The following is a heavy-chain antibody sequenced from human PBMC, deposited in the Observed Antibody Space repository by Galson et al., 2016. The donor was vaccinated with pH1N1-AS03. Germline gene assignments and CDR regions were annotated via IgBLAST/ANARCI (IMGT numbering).Heavy chain of an antibody. D-gene: IGHD1-26*01. CDR3: ASAWAAPRDIGNYQTNYYFDD. V-gene: IGHV1-3*03. J-gene: IGHJ4*02. CDR2: INAGNGNT. Sequence: SVKVSCKASGYTFTTNVLHWVRQAPGQRLEWMGWINAGNGNTKYSREFQGRLTITRDTSASTAYMELTSLRSDDMAVYSCASAWAAPRDIGNYQTNYYFDDWGQGTLVTVYS. CDR1: GYTFTTNV.